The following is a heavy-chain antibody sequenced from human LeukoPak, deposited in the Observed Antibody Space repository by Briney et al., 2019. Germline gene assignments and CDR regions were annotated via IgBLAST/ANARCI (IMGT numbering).Heavy chain of an antibody. Sequence: SETLSLTCTVSGASISSYYWSWIRQPPGKGLEWIAYIFYSGGTNYNPSLKSRVTISVDTSKNQFSLKVNSVTAADTAVYYCARIANSGYYLFDYWGQGTLVTVSS. CDR1: GASISSYY. CDR3: ARIANSGYYLFDY. V-gene: IGHV4-59*01. J-gene: IGHJ4*02. D-gene: IGHD3-22*01. CDR2: IFYSGGT.